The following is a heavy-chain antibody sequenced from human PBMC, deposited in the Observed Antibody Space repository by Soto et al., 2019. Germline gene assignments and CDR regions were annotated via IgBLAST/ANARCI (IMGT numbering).Heavy chain of an antibody. CDR3: ARHAIYDYVWGSYRWDDAFDI. J-gene: IGHJ3*02. D-gene: IGHD3-16*02. Sequence: GESLKISCKGSGYSFTSYWIGWVRQMPGKGLEWMGIIYPGDSDTRYSPSFQGQVTISTDKSISTAYLQWSSLKASDTAMYYCARHAIYDYVWGSYRWDDAFDIWGQGTMVTVSS. V-gene: IGHV5-51*01. CDR1: GYSFTSYW. CDR2: IYPGDSDT.